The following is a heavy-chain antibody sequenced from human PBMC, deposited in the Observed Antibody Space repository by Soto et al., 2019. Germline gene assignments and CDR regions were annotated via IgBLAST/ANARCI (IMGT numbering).Heavy chain of an antibody. V-gene: IGHV3-23*01. CDR2: ISGSGGST. CDR3: AKVPRFLEFWYYYGMDV. J-gene: IGHJ6*02. CDR1: GFTFSSYA. D-gene: IGHD3-3*01. Sequence: GGSLRLSCAASGFTFSSYAMSWVRQAPGKGLEWVSAISGSGGSTYYADSVKGRFTISRDNSKNTLYLQMNSLRAEDTAVYYCAKVPRFLEFWYYYGMDVWGQGTTVTVSS.